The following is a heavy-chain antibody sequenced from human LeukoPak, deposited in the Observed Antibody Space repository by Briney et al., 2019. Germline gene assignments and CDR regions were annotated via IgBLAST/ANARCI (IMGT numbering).Heavy chain of an antibody. J-gene: IGHJ3*02. CDR2: INHSGST. Sequence: SETLSLTCAVYGGPFSGYYWSWIRQPPGKGREWIGEINHSGSTNYNPSLKSRVTISVYQSTNRFSFKLCSEPAADTAVYYCARGSYTNGPMAFDIWGQGTMVTVSS. CDR3: ARGSYTNGPMAFDI. D-gene: IGHD2-2*02. V-gene: IGHV4-34*01. CDR1: GGPFSGYY.